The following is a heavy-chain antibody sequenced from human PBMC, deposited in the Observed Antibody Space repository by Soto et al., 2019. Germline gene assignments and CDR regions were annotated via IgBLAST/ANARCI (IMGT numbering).Heavy chain of an antibody. Sequence: EVQLLESGGGLVQPGGSLRLSCAASGFTFSSYAMSWVRQAPGKGLEWVSAISGSGGSTYYADSVKGRFTISRDNSKNTLYLQMNSLRAEDTAVYYCAKDRLWQWLSPYYDYGMDVWSQGTTVTVSS. CDR3: AKDRLWQWLSPYYDYGMDV. V-gene: IGHV3-23*01. CDR1: GFTFSSYA. J-gene: IGHJ6*02. D-gene: IGHD6-19*01. CDR2: ISGSGGST.